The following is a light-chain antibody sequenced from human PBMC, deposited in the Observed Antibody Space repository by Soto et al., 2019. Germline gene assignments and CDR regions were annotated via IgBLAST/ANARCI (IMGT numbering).Light chain of an antibody. CDR2: GTS. CDR1: IGAVTSG. Sequence: VVTQEPSLPVSPGGTVTLTWGSSIGAVTSGHYPYWLQQKPGQAPRLLIHGTSSGATGIPDRFSGSGSGTDFTLTINSLEPEDFAVYYCQHFGSSLRTFGQGTKVDI. CDR3: QHFGSSLRT. V-gene: IGKV3-20*01. J-gene: IGKJ1*01.